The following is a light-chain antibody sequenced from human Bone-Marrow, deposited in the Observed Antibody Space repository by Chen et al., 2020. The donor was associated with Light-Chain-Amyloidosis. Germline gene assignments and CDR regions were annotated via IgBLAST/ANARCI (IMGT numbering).Light chain of an antibody. CDR2: DDS. J-gene: IGLJ3*02. Sequence: SYVLTQPSSVSVAPGQTATIACGGNNIGSTSVHWYQQTPGQAPLLVVYDDSDRPSGIPERLSDANSENTATLTISRVEAGDEADYYCQMWDRSGDRPVFGGGTKLTVL. V-gene: IGLV3-21*02. CDR3: QMWDRSGDRPV. CDR1: NIGSTS.